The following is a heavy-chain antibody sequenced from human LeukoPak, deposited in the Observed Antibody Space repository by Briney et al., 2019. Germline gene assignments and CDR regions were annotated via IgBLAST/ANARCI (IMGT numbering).Heavy chain of an antibody. CDR2: ISGSGGST. J-gene: IGHJ4*02. Sequence: PGGSPRLSCAASGFTFSSYAMSWVRQAPGKGLEWASAISGSGGSTYYADSVKGRFTISRDNSKNTLYLQMNSLRAEDTAVYYCAKDRLINYYDSSGYPYWGQGTLVTVSS. V-gene: IGHV3-23*01. CDR3: AKDRLINYYDSSGYPY. D-gene: IGHD3-22*01. CDR1: GFTFSSYA.